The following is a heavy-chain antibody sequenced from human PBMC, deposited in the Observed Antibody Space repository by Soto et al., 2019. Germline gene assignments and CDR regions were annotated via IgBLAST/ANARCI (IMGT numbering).Heavy chain of an antibody. D-gene: IGHD3-10*01. J-gene: IGHJ4*02. CDR1: GFTFSSYA. CDR2: ISGSGGSS. CDR3: AKIRAWFGEFSY. Sequence: EVQLLESGGGLVQPGGSLRLSCAASGFTFSSYAMSWVRQAPGKGLEWVSDISGSGGSSYYADSVKGRFTISRDNSTNTLYRQMNRLRAEDTAVYYCAKIRAWFGEFSYWGQGTLVTVSS. V-gene: IGHV3-23*01.